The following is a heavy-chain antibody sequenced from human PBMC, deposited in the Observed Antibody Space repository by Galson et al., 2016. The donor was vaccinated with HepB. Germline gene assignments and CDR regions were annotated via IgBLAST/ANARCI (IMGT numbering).Heavy chain of an antibody. CDR2: ISASGSDT. V-gene: IGHV3-23*01. D-gene: IGHD2-8*02. CDR3: AKSSVLVATRLLYFDV. Sequence: SLRLSCTASGFTFTDYGMHWVRQAPGKGLEWVSGISASGSDTYYTHSVRGRFTISRDNSKNTSFLQMNSLTAEEPAVYYCAKSSVLVATRLLYFDVWGRGTRVTVSS. J-gene: IGHJ2*01. CDR1: GFTFTDYG.